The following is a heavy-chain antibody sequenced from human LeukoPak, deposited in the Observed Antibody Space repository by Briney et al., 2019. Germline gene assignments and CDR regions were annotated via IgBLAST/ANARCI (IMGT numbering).Heavy chain of an antibody. V-gene: IGHV3-48*03. CDR2: ISDTGSTT. D-gene: IGHD2-15*01. Sequence: PGGSLRLSCAPSGFTLSGYEMNWVRQAPGKGLEWVSYISDTGSTTYHTGSVKGRFTISRDGAKYSLYLQMNSLRVEDTAVYYCARGRRDLGSQWSDAFDVWGQGTMVTVSS. CDR1: GFTLSGYE. CDR3: ARGRRDLGSQWSDAFDV. J-gene: IGHJ3*01.